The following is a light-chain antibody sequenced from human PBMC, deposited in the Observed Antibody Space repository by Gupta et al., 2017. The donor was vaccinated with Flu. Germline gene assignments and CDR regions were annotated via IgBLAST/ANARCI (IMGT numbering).Light chain of an antibody. CDR1: QRIDTY. J-gene: IGKJ1*01. CDR2: SSF. CDR3: QQSFTIPRT. Sequence: SLSASVGDRVNITCRASQRIDTYVNWYHQKPGKAPNLLIFSSFRLPSGVPSRFSGSGSGTDFTLTINDLQPEDFATYYCQQSFTIPRTFGQGTRVDI. V-gene: IGKV1-39*01.